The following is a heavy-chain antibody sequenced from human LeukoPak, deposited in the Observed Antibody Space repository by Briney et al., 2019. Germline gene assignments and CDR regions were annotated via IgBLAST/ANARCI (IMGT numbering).Heavy chain of an antibody. V-gene: IGHV3-21*06. CDR2: ISSGSGSI. J-gene: IGHJ4*02. CDR1: GFTFSIYT. CDR3: ARDTDYNG. Sequence: PGGSLRLSCAASGFTFSIYTMNWVRQAPGKGLEWVSSISSGSGSIYSADSVKGRFAISRDNAKNSLYLQMNSLRAEDTAVYYCARDTDYNGWGQGTLVTVSS. D-gene: IGHD3-10*01.